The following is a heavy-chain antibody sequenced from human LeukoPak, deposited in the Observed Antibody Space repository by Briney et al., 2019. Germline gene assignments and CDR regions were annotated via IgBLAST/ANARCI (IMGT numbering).Heavy chain of an antibody. J-gene: IGHJ4*02. D-gene: IGHD1/OR15-1a*01. Sequence: PGGSLRLSCAASGFTFSSYSMNWVRQAPGKGLEWVSSISSSSSYIYYADSVKGRFTISRDNAKNSLYLQMNSLRAEDTAVYYCAKVRTIEPITTSDYWGQGTLVTVSS. CDR1: GFTFSSYS. CDR3: AKVRTIEPITTSDY. CDR2: ISSSSSYI. V-gene: IGHV3-21*01.